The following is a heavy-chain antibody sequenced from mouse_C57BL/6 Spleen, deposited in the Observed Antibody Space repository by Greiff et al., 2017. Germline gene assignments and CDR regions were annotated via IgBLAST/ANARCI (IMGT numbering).Heavy chain of an antibody. CDR2: INPNNGGT. D-gene: IGHD2-3*01. CDR3: ARRKRVYDGYYYAMDY. J-gene: IGHJ4*01. V-gene: IGHV1-22*01. Sequence: EVQLQQSGPELVKPGASVKMSCKASGYTFTDYNMHWVKQSHGKSLEWIGYINPNNGGTSYNQKFKGKATLTVNKSSSTAYMELRSLTSEDSAVDYCARRKRVYDGYYYAMDYWGQGTSVTVSS. CDR1: GYTFTDYN.